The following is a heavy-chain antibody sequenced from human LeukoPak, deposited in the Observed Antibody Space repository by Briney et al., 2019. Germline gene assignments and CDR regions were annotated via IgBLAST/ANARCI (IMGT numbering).Heavy chain of an antibody. Sequence: GGSLRLSCAASGFTFSSYGMHWVHQAPGKGLEWVAFIRYDGSNKYYADSVKGRFTTSRDNSKNTLYLQMNSLRAEDTAVYYCAKDGCSSTRCHAEGFDYWGQGTLVIVSS. CDR2: IRYDGSNK. D-gene: IGHD2-2*01. CDR1: GFTFSSYG. CDR3: AKDGCSSTRCHAEGFDY. J-gene: IGHJ4*02. V-gene: IGHV3-30*02.